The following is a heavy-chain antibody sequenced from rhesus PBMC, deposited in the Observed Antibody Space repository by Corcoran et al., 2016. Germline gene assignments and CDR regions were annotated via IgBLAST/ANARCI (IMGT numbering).Heavy chain of an antibody. V-gene: IGHV4-147*01. D-gene: IGHD1-1*01. CDR1: GYSISSNY. CDR2: IYGSSGST. J-gene: IGHJ4*01. Sequence: QVQLQESGPGLVKPSETLSLTCAVSGYSISSNYWSWIRQPPGKGLEWIGYIYGSSGSTYYNPSLKSRVTISTDTSKNQFSLNLSSVTAADTAVYYCAREKRTAGTDFFYWGQGVLVTVSS. CDR3: AREKRTAGTDFFY.